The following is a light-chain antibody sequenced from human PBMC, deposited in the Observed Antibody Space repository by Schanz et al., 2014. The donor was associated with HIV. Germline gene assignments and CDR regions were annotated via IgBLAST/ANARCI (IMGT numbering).Light chain of an antibody. CDR3: SSYAGSNNFGV. J-gene: IGLJ2*01. CDR2: DGT. CDR1: SSDVGAYNY. V-gene: IGLV2-14*03. Sequence: QAALTQPASVSGSPGQSITISCTGTSSDVGAYNYLSWSQQQPAKAPKLMIYDGTNRPSGVSIRFSGSKSGNTASLTVSGLQVEDEADYYCSSYAGSNNFGVFGGGTKLTVL.